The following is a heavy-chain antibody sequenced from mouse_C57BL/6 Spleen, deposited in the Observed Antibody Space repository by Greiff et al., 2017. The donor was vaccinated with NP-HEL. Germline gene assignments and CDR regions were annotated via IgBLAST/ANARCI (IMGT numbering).Heavy chain of an antibody. V-gene: IGHV1-69*01. CDR1: GYTFTSYW. Sequence: QVQLQQPGAELVMPGASVKLSCKASGYTFTSYWMHWVKQRPGRGLEWIGEIDPSDSYTNYNQKFKGKSTLTVDKSSSTAYMQLSSLTSEDSAVYYCARRGAHYYAMDYWGLGTSVTVSS. CDR2: IDPSDSYT. J-gene: IGHJ4*01. CDR3: ARRGAHYYAMDY.